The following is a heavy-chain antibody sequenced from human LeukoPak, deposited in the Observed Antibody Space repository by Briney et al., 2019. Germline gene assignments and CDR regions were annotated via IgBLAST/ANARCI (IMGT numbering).Heavy chain of an antibody. Sequence: ASVKVSYKASGYTFTSDGISWVRQAPGQGLEWMGWISAYNGNTNYAQKLQGRVTMTTDTSTSTAYMELRSLRSDDTAVYYCARDLKAYYYDSSGPRGYWGQGTLVTVSS. V-gene: IGHV1-18*01. CDR3: ARDLKAYYYDSSGPRGY. CDR2: ISAYNGNT. J-gene: IGHJ4*02. D-gene: IGHD3-22*01. CDR1: GYTFTSDG.